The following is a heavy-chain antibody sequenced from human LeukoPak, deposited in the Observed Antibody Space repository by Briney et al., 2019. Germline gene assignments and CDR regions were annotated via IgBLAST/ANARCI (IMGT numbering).Heavy chain of an antibody. CDR3: ARGYFDRLSEGGYFDY. CDR2: MNPNSGNT. V-gene: IGHV1-8*01. CDR1: GYTFTSYD. J-gene: IGHJ4*02. Sequence: GASVKVSCKASGYTFTSYDINWVRQATGQGLEWMGWMNPNSGNTGYAQKFQGRVTMTRNTSISTAYMELSSLRSEDTAVYYCARGYFDRLSEGGYFDYWGQGTLVTVSS. D-gene: IGHD3-9*01.